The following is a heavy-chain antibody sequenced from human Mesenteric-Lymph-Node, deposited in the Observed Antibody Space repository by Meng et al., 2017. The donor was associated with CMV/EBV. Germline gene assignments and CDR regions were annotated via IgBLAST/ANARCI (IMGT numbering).Heavy chain of an antibody. CDR1: GDSVSINSAS. J-gene: IGHJ4*02. Sequence: GDSVSINSASWNWIRQSPSRGLEWLGRTYYRSKWYNDYAVSVKSRITINPDTSKNQFSLQLNSVTPEDTAVYYCARDVDTAMVFDYWGQGTLVTVSS. CDR2: TYYRSKWYN. V-gene: IGHV6-1*01. CDR3: ARDVDTAMVFDY. D-gene: IGHD5-18*01.